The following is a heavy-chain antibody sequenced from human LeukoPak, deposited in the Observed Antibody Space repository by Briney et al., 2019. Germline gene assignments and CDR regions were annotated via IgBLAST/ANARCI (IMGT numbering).Heavy chain of an antibody. D-gene: IGHD1-1*01. J-gene: IGHJ4*02. V-gene: IGHV3-7*01. Sequence: PGGSLRLSCAASGFTFSSYCMSWVRQAPGKGLEWVANIKQDGSEKYYVDSVKGRFTISRDNAKNSLYLQMNSLRAEDTAVYYCAREVGNWNFDYWGQGTLVTVSS. CDR3: AREVGNWNFDY. CDR2: IKQDGSEK. CDR1: GFTFSSYC.